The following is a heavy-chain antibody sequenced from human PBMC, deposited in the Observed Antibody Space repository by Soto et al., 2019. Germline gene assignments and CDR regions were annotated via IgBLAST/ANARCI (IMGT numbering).Heavy chain of an antibody. D-gene: IGHD6-19*01. CDR3: ARLTSGLQYYAFDF. Sequence: QVQPQQWGAGLLKLSETLSLTCAVYGGSFSPYFWSWIRQPPGKGLEWIGEINHSGSTNYNPSLPRRATLAVDTSKNQVSLKLTSVTAADTAVYYCARLTSGLQYYAFDFWGRGTPVTVSS. J-gene: IGHJ2*01. CDR1: GGSFSPYF. V-gene: IGHV4-34*01. CDR2: INHSGST.